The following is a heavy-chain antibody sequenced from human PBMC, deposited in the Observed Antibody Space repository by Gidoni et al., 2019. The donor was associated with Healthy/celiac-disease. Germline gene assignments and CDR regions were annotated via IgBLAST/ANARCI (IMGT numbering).Heavy chain of an antibody. Sequence: EVQLVASGGGLVQPGRSLRLSCAASGFTFDDYAMHWVRQAPGKGLEWVAGISWNSGSIGDADSVKGRFTISRDNAKNSLYLQMNSLRAEDTALYDCAKDISHDSSGYDYWGQGTLVTVSS. CDR2: ISWNSGSI. CDR3: AKDISHDSSGYDY. D-gene: IGHD3-22*01. J-gene: IGHJ4*02. CDR1: GFTFDDYA. V-gene: IGHV3-9*01.